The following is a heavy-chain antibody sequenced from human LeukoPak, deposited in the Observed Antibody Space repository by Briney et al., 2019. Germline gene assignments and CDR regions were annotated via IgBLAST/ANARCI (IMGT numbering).Heavy chain of an antibody. CDR3: ARVGHIVAAGTYDY. V-gene: IGHV4-59*12. J-gene: IGHJ4*02. D-gene: IGHD6-13*01. CDR2: IFYSGSP. CDR1: GNSISSYY. Sequence: SETLSLTCTVSGNSISSYYWSWIRQPPGKGLEWIGNIFYSGSPNYNPSLKSRVTTSFDTSKNQFSLKLSFVTAADTAVYYCARVGHIVAAGTYDYWGQGTLVTVSS.